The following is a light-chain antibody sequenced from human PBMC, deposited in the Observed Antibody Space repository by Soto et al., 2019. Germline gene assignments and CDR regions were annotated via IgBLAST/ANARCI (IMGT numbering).Light chain of an antibody. CDR1: SSDVGGYNY. Sequence: QSVLTQPPSASGSPGQSVTISCTGTSSDVGGYNYVSWYQQHPGKAPKLMIYEVSKRPSGVPDRFSGSKSGNTASLTVSGLKAEDEADYYCSSYAGSNNLVVGGGTKLTVL. V-gene: IGLV2-8*01. CDR2: EVS. J-gene: IGLJ3*02. CDR3: SSYAGSNNLV.